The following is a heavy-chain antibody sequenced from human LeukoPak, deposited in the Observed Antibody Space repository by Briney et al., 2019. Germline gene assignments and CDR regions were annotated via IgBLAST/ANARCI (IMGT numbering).Heavy chain of an antibody. CDR1: GYTFTDYF. Sequence: EASVKVSCKASGYTFTDYFMHWVRQAPGQGLEWMGWINPKNGGTNYAQKFQGRVTMTRDTSISAAYMVLSRLRSDDTAVYYCAREMDGYTFDYWGQGTLVTVSS. J-gene: IGHJ4*02. CDR2: INPKNGGT. D-gene: IGHD5-24*01. CDR3: AREMDGYTFDY. V-gene: IGHV1-2*02.